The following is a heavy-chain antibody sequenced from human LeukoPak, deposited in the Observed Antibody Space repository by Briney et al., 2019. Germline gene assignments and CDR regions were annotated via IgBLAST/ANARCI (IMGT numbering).Heavy chain of an antibody. CDR2: IYYSGNT. V-gene: IGHV4-39*01. Sequence: SETLSLTCTVSGGSISGSSYYWKWIRQTPGKGLEWVASIYYSGNTYYNPSLKSRVTISVDTSKNQFSLKLSSVTAADTAVYYCARQNPYSSSSFYYYMDVWGKGTTVTVSS. D-gene: IGHD6-6*01. CDR1: GGSISGSSYY. J-gene: IGHJ6*03. CDR3: ARQNPYSSSSFYYYMDV.